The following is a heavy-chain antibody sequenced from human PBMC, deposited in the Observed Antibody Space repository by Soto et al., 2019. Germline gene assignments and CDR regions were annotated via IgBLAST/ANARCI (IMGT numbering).Heavy chain of an antibody. D-gene: IGHD3-10*01. CDR3: ARVVDRYYYGSGSYSRWFDP. J-gene: IGHJ5*02. CDR1: GGSISSGGYS. CDR2: IYHSGST. Sequence: PSETLSLTCAVSGGSISSGGYSWSWIRQPPGKGLEWIGYIYHSGSTYYNPSLKSRVTISVDRSKNQFSLKLSSVTAADTAVYYCARVVDRYYYGSGSYSRWFDPWGQGTLVTVSS. V-gene: IGHV4-30-2*01.